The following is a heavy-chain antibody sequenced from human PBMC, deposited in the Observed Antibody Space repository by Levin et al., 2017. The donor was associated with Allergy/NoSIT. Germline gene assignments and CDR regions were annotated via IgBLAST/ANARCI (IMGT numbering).Heavy chain of an antibody. V-gene: IGHV1-2*06. Sequence: ASVKVSCKASGYTFTGYYMHWVRQAPGQGLEWMGRISPNSGGTNYAQKFLGRVTMTRDTSIITAYMELSRLRSDDTAVYYCAKDSSSWPVYGVDVWGQGTTVTVSS. CDR2: ISPNSGGT. D-gene: IGHD6-13*01. CDR1: GYTFTGYY. CDR3: AKDSSSWPVYGVDV. J-gene: IGHJ6*02.